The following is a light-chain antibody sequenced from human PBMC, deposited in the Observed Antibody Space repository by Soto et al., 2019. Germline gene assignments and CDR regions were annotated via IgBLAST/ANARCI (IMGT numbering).Light chain of an antibody. CDR1: QSFRGL. V-gene: IGKV3-15*01. CDR3: QQYYNWPRT. Sequence: EVVLTQSPVTLSLSPGERATLSCRASQSFRGLLAWYQQKPGQAPRLLIYDAYNRATGLPARFSGSGSGTEFTLTINSLQAEDCAVYYCQQYYNWPRTFGQGTRLEIK. CDR2: DAY. J-gene: IGKJ5*01.